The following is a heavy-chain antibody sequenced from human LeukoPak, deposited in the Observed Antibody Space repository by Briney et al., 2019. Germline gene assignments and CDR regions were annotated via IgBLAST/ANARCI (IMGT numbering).Heavy chain of an antibody. CDR1: GLTVSSNY. CDR2: IYSGGRT. D-gene: IGHD3-10*01. Sequence: GGSLRLSCAAFGLTVSSNYMSWVRQAPGKGLEWVSVIYSGGRTFYADSVKGRFIISRDNSKNTLFLQMNSLRAEDTAVYYCARDLYYGSGGYYFDYWGQGTLVTVSS. CDR3: ARDLYYGSGGYYFDY. J-gene: IGHJ4*02. V-gene: IGHV3-66*01.